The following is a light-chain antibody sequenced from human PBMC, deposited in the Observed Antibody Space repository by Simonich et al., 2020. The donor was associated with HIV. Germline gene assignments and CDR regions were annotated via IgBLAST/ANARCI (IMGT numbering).Light chain of an antibody. CDR2: YKSDSDN. CDR1: SGINVGTYR. J-gene: IGLJ2*01. CDR3: SSYTSSSSVV. Sequence: QAVLTQPASLSASPGASASLTCPLRSGINVGTYRIYWYQQKPGSPPQYLLRYKSDSDNQQGSGVPSRFSGSKNASANAGILLISGLQSEDEADYYCSSYTSSSSVVFGGGTKLTVL. V-gene: IGLV5-45*01.